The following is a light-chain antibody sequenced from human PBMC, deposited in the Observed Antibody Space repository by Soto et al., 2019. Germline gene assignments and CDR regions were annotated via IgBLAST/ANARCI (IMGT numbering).Light chain of an antibody. J-gene: IGLJ2*01. CDR3: QVWDSSSDHPGV. CDR1: NIGSKN. V-gene: IGLV3-21*04. Sequence: SYELTQPPSVSVAPGKTARITCGGNNIGSKNVHWYQQKPGQAPVVVIYYDSDRPSGIPERFSGSNSGNTATLTISRVEAGDEADYYCQVWDSSSDHPGVFGGGTKLTVL. CDR2: YDS.